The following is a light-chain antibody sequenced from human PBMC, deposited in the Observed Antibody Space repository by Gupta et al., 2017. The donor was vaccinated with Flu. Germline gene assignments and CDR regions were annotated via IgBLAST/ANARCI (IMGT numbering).Light chain of an antibody. CDR3: LLAASSDVWV. J-gene: IGLJ3*02. CDR2: DTN. CDR1: TGVVTSGHN. V-gene: IGLV7-46*01. Sequence: HAVATPEPSPTVPPGGIVTPSCGTSTGVVTSGHNAYWFQQKPGQAPRTLIYDTNIKHSWTPARFSASLLGSTAALTLSGAQPDDEAEYYCLLAASSDVWVFGGGTKLTVL.